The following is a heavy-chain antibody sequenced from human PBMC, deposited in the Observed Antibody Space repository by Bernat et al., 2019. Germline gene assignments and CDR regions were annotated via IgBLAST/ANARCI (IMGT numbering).Heavy chain of an antibody. CDR1: GFTFSSYG. CDR3: AKDLGYYDILTGYYYYYYGMDV. Sequence: QVQLVESGGGVVQPGRSLRLSCAASGFTFSSYGMHWVRLAPGKGLEWVAVISYDGSNKYYADSVKGRFTISRDNSKSTLYLQMNSLRAKDTDVYYCAKDLGYYDILTGYYYYYYGMDVWGQGTTVTVSS. CDR2: ISYDGSNK. J-gene: IGHJ6*02. D-gene: IGHD3-9*01. V-gene: IGHV3-30*18.